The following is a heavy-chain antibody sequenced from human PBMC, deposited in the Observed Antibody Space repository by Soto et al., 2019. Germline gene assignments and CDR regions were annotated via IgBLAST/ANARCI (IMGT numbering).Heavy chain of an antibody. Sequence: QVQLVESGGGVVQPGRSLRLSCAASGFTFSSYGMHWVRQAPGKGLEWVAVISYDGSNKYYADSVKGRFTISRDNSKNTLYLQMNSLRAEDTAVYYCANPYKVVAATLGHHWFDPWGQGTLVTVSS. CDR1: GFTFSSYG. V-gene: IGHV3-30*18. J-gene: IGHJ5*02. D-gene: IGHD2-15*01. CDR3: ANPYKVVAATLGHHWFDP. CDR2: ISYDGSNK.